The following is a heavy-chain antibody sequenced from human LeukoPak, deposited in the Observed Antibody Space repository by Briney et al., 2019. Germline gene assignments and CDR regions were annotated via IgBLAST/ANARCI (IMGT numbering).Heavy chain of an antibody. V-gene: IGHV1-18*01. CDR2: ISAYNGDT. CDR1: GYTFSNYG. D-gene: IGHD1-1*01. J-gene: IGHJ4*02. Sequence: ASVKVSCKASGYTFSNYGISWVQQAPGQGLDYIGWISAYNGDTNYAQKLRGRVTMTTDTSTSTAYMELRSLRSDDTAVYYCARGGEGQLVRHPYYWGQGTLVTVSS. CDR3: ARGGEGQLVRHPYY.